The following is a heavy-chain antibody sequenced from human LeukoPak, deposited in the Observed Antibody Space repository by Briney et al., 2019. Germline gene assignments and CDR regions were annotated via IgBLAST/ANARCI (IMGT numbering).Heavy chain of an antibody. CDR2: ISSSSSYI. CDR1: GITFSDYY. D-gene: IGHD6-13*01. J-gene: IGHJ6*04. Sequence: GGSLRLSCVASGITFSDYYMSWIRQAPGKGLEWVSYISSSSSYINYADSVKGRFTIPRDNAKNSLYLQMNSLRAGDTAVYYCAKVLAAAGPSGGFDVWGKGTTVTVSS. CDR3: AKVLAAAGPSGGFDV. V-gene: IGHV3-11*06.